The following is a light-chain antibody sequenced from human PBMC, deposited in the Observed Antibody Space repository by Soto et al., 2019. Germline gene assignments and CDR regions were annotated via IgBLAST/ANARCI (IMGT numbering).Light chain of an antibody. CDR1: SGSVSTNYY. CDR2: NTN. V-gene: IGLV8-61*01. CDR3: VLYMGRGISV. Sequence: QTVVTQEPSFSVSPGGTVTLTCGLSSGSVSTNYYPSWYQQTPGQTPRTLVYNTNIRSSGVPDRFSGSILGNKAALTITGAQADDESDYYCVLYMGRGISVFGGGTQLTVL. J-gene: IGLJ2*01.